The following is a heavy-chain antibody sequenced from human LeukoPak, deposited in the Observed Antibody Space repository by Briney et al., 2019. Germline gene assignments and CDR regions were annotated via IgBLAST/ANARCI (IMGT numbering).Heavy chain of an antibody. CDR3: ARGPPRLGLDY. D-gene: IGHD3-16*01. J-gene: IGHJ4*02. CDR2: IYYRGTT. CDR1: GGSISNHF. V-gene: IGHV4-59*11. Sequence: PSETLSLTCTVSGGSISNHFWSWIRQPPGKGLEWIGYIYYRGTTNYDPSLKSRVTISLGTSNNQISLKLSSVTAADTAVYYCARGPPRLGLDYWGQGTLVTASS.